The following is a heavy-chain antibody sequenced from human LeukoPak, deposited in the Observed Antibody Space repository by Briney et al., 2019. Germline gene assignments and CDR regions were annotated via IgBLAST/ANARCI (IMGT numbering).Heavy chain of an antibody. CDR3: VRVASRAFDY. CDR2: ISHDGSNN. CDR1: GFTFSRYG. J-gene: IGHJ4*02. Sequence: GRSLRLSCAASGFTFSRYGIHWVRQAPGKGLEWVAVISHDGSNNYYADSVKGRFTISRDNSKNTLYLQMSSLRAEDTAVYYCVRVASRAFDYWGQGTLVTVSS. V-gene: IGHV3-30*03.